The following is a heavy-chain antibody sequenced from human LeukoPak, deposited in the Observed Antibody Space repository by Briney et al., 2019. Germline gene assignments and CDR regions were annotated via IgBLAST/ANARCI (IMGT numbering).Heavy chain of an antibody. V-gene: IGHV4-30-4*08. Sequence: SETLSLTCTVSGGSISSGDYYWSWIRQPPGKGLEWIGYIYYSGSTYYNPSLKSRVTISVDTSKNQFSLKLSSVTAADTAVYYCARGSSGGYYMDVWGKGTTVTVSS. D-gene: IGHD4-23*01. CDR1: GGSISSGDYY. J-gene: IGHJ6*03. CDR2: IYYSGST. CDR3: ARGSSGGYYMDV.